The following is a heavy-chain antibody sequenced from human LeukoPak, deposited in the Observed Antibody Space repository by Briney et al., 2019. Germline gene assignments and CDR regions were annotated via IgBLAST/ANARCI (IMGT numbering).Heavy chain of an antibody. CDR3: ARRPYSDTSGRLSDV. D-gene: IGHD3-22*01. Sequence: GGSLRLSSAAYGFAFSSYNMKWVRQAPGKGLEWISYIGSSGSPTRYADSVGGRFTISRDNAKNSLYLQMNSLRDEDTAVYFCARRPYSDTSGRLSDVWGQGTTVTVSS. V-gene: IGHV3-48*02. CDR1: GFAFSSYN. J-gene: IGHJ6*02. CDR2: IGSSGSPT.